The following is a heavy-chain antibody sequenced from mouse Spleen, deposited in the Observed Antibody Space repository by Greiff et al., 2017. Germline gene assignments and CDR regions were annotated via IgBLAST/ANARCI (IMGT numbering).Heavy chain of an antibody. D-gene: IGHD2-4*01. CDR1: GFTFTDYY. CDR3: ARSYDYDGDWYFDV. CDR2: IRNKANGYTT. V-gene: IGHV7-3*01. Sequence: EVKLMESGGGLVQPGGSLSLSCAASGFTFTDYYMSWVRQPPGKALEWLGFIRNKANGYTTEYSASVKGRFTISRDNSQSILYLQMNALRAEDSATYYCARSYDYDGDWYFDVWGAGTTVTVSS. J-gene: IGHJ1*01.